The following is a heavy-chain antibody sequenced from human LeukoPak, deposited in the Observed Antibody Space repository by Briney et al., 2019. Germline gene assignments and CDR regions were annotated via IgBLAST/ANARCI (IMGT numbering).Heavy chain of an antibody. Sequence: PGRSLRLSCAASGFTFDDYSMHWVRQAPGKGPEWVSGISWNSGSIVYADSVKGRFTISRDRTKNSLYLQMNSLRAEDMALYYCARGNGYSTSGYVDYWGQGTLVTVSS. V-gene: IGHV3-9*03. D-gene: IGHD6-13*01. J-gene: IGHJ4*02. CDR1: GFTFDDYS. CDR3: ARGNGYSTSGYVDY. CDR2: ISWNSGSI.